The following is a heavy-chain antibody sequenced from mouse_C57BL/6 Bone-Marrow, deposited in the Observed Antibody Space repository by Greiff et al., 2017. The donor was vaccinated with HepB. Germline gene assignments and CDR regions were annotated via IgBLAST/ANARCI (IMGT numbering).Heavy chain of an antibody. CDR2: INPNNGGT. Sequence: EVQLQQSGPELVKPGASVKISCKASGYTFTDYYMNWVKQSHGKSLEWIGDINPNNGGTSYNQKFKGKATLTVDKSSSTAYMELRSLTSEDSAVYDCARDYGSSLYWYFDVWGTGTTVTVSS. CDR1: GYTFTDYY. J-gene: IGHJ1*03. CDR3: ARDYGSSLYWYFDV. D-gene: IGHD1-1*01. V-gene: IGHV1-26*01.